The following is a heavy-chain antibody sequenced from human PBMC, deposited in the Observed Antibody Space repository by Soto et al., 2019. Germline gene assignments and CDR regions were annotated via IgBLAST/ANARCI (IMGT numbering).Heavy chain of an antibody. CDR2: MNPNSGNT. D-gene: IGHD4-17*01. CDR3: ARGPLDSTVTTWGYYYYYYMDV. CDR1: GYTFTSYD. J-gene: IGHJ6*03. Sequence: ASVKVSCKASGYTFTSYDINWVRQATGQGLEWMGWMNPNSGNTGYAQKFQGRVTMTRNTSISTAYMELSSLRSEDTAVYYCARGPLDSTVTTWGYYYYYYMDVWGKGTMVTVSS. V-gene: IGHV1-8*01.